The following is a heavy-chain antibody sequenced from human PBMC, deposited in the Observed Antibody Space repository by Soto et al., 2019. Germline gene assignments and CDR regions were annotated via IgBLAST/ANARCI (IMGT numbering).Heavy chain of an antibody. D-gene: IGHD3-16*01. CDR1: GFTFSSYD. CDR2: IGTAGDT. Sequence: EVQLVESGGGLVQPGGSLRLSCAASGFTFSSYDMHWVRQATGKGLEWVSAIGTAGDTYYPGSVKGRFTISRENAKNSLYLQMNSLRAGDAAVYYCARGSGNYAYFWGLDRDAFDIWGQGTMVTVSS. CDR3: ARGSGNYAYFWGLDRDAFDI. J-gene: IGHJ3*02. V-gene: IGHV3-13*01.